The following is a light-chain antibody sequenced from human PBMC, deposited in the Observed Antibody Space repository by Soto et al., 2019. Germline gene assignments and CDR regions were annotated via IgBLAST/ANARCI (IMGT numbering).Light chain of an antibody. CDR2: RNN. CDR3: GAWDDSLKGGG. Sequence: QSVLTQPPSTSGTPGQRVTISCSGGSSNIRINDVNWYQQLPRTAPKLLIYRNNERPSGVSDRFSGSKSGTSASLAISGLQSEDEADYYCGAWDDSLKGGGFGGGTQLTVL. V-gene: IGLV1-44*01. CDR1: SSNIRIND. J-gene: IGLJ3*02.